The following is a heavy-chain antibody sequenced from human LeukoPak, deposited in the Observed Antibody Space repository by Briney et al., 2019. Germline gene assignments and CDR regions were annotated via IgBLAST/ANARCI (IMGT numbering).Heavy chain of an antibody. CDR1: GFTFSSYA. D-gene: IGHD6-19*01. J-gene: IGHJ4*02. V-gene: IGHV3-30-3*01. Sequence: RGSLRLSCAASGFTFSSYAMHWVRQAPGKGLEWVALISYDGSNKYYADSVKGRFTISRDNSKNTLYLQMNSLRAEDTAVYYCARGGVYSSGSYYLFYFDYWGQGTLVAVSS. CDR2: ISYDGSNK. CDR3: ARGGVYSSGSYYLFYFDY.